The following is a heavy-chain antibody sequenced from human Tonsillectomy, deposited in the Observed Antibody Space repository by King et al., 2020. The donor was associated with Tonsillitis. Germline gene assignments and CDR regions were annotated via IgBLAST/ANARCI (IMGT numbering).Heavy chain of an antibody. CDR1: GFTFDDYV. Sequence: VQLVESGGGLVQPGRSLRLSCAASGFTFDDYVMHWVRQAPGKGLEWVSGISWNSGSMGYVDSVKGRFTISRDNAKNSLYLQMNSLRAEDTALYYCAKVAGGGSGSYYDAFDIWGQGTMVTVSS. D-gene: IGHD3-10*01. CDR2: ISWNSGSM. V-gene: IGHV3-9*01. J-gene: IGHJ3*02. CDR3: AKVAGGGSGSYYDAFDI.